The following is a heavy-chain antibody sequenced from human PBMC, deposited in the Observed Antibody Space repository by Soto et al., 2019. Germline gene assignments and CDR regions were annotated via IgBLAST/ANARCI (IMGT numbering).Heavy chain of an antibody. Sequence: EVQLVESGGGLVQPGGSLRLSCAASGFTFSSYSMNWVRQAPGKGLEWVSYISSSSSTIYYADSVKGRFTISRDNAKNSLYLQMSSLRDEDTAVYYCARDYQLLTDYWGQGTLVTVSS. CDR2: ISSSSSTI. J-gene: IGHJ4*02. CDR3: ARDYQLLTDY. V-gene: IGHV3-48*02. CDR1: GFTFSSYS. D-gene: IGHD2-2*01.